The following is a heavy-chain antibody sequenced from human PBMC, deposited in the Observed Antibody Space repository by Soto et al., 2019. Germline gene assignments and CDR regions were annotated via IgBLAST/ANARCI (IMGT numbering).Heavy chain of an antibody. J-gene: IGHJ3*02. D-gene: IGHD2-15*01. CDR2: VSGSGDYT. V-gene: IGHV3-23*01. Sequence: EVQLLESGGGLVKPGGSLRLTCATSGFTFTTYAMSWVRQAPGKGPQWVSAVSGSGDYTYYADSVKGRFTISRDNSKNTLSLQMNSLRAEDTAVYYCVRGRLGAADDAFDIWGKGTMVTVSS. CDR1: GFTFTTYA. CDR3: VRGRLGAADDAFDI.